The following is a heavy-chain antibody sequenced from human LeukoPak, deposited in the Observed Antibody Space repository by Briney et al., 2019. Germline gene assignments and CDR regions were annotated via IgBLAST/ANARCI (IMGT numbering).Heavy chain of an antibody. CDR2: TYYRSKWYN. J-gene: IGHJ5*02. D-gene: IGHD2-15*01. Sequence: SQTLSLTCAISGDSVSSNSAAWNWNRQSPSRGLEWLGRTYYRSKWYNDYAVSVKSRITINPDTSKNQFSLQLNSVTPEDTAVYYCARGYCSGGSCRSLNWFDPWGQGTLVTVSS. CDR3: ARGYCSGGSCRSLNWFDP. V-gene: IGHV6-1*01. CDR1: GDSVSSNSAA.